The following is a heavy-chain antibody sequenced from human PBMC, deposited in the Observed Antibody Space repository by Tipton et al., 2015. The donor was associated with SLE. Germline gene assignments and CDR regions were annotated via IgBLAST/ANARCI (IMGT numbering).Heavy chain of an antibody. Sequence: LRLSCTVSGGSISSYYWSWIRQPAGKGLEWIGRIYTSGSTNYNPPLKSRVTISVDTSKNQFSLKLSSVTAADTAVYYCASAGQTPYSHCSGGSCPFDYWGQGTLVTVSS. CDR3: ASAGQTPYSHCSGGSCPFDY. D-gene: IGHD2-15*01. V-gene: IGHV4-4*07. CDR1: GGSISSYY. CDR2: IYTSGST. J-gene: IGHJ4*02.